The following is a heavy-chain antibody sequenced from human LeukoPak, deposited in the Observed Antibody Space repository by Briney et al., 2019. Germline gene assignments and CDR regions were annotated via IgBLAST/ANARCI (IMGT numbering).Heavy chain of an antibody. CDR3: AGSGIIVGATKGYFDY. V-gene: IGHV4-38-2*02. CDR1: GYSISSGYY. Sequence: SETLFLTCTVSGYSISSGYYWGSIRQPPGKGLEWIGSIYHSGSTYYNPSLKSRVTISVDTSKNQFSLKLSSVTAADTAVYYCAGSGIIVGATKGYFDYWGQGTLVTVSS. J-gene: IGHJ4*02. D-gene: IGHD1-26*01. CDR2: IYHSGST.